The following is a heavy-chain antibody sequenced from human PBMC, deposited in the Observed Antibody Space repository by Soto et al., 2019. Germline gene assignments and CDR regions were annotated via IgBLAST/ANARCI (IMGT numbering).Heavy chain of an antibody. CDR3: AREGRGAYYYDSSGYSGFDY. Sequence: SETLSLTCTVSGGSISSYYWSWIRQPPGKGLEWIGYIYYSGSTNYNPSLKSRVTISVDTSKNQFSLKLSSVTAADTAVYYCAREGRGAYYYDSSGYSGFDYWGQGTLVTVSS. V-gene: IGHV4-59*01. D-gene: IGHD3-22*01. CDR2: IYYSGST. CDR1: GGSISSYY. J-gene: IGHJ4*02.